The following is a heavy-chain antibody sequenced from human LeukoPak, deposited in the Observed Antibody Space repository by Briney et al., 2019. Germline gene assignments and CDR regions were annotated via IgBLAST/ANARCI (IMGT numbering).Heavy chain of an antibody. CDR2: ISYDGSNK. J-gene: IGHJ5*02. CDR1: GFTFSSYA. CDR3: ASIVYYNWFDP. V-gene: IGHV3-30-3*01. Sequence: AGGSLRLSCAASGFTFSSYAMHWVRQAPGKGLEWVAVISYDGSNKYYADSVKGRFTISRDNSKNTLYLQMNSLRAEDTAVYYCASIVYYNWFDPWGQGTLVTVSS. D-gene: IGHD2-8*01.